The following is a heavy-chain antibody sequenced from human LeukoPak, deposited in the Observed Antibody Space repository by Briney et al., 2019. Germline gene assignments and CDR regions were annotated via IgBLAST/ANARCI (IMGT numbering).Heavy chain of an antibody. V-gene: IGHV1-69*13. CDR3: ARVSDSGSYLFDY. Sequence: ASVKVSCKACGGTFSSYAISWVRQAPGQGLEWMGGIIPIFGTANYAQKFQGRVTITADESTITAYMELSSLRSEDTAVYYCARVSDSGSYLFDYWGQGTLVTVSS. CDR2: IIPIFGTA. D-gene: IGHD1-26*01. J-gene: IGHJ4*02. CDR1: GGTFSSYA.